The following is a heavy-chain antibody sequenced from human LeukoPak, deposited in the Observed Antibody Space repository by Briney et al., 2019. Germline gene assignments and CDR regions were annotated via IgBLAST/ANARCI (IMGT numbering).Heavy chain of an antibody. V-gene: IGHV3-74*01. CDR2: IKSDGKT. Sequence: GGSRSLSCEPSGLTFSRYWMHWVRLAPGKGRVWVSRIKSDGKTNYADSVKGRFTISRDNAKNTVSLQMDSLRAEDTGVYYCARAPSEVGGYYPEYFRHWGQDTLVTVSP. J-gene: IGHJ1*01. CDR1: GLTFSRYW. D-gene: IGHD3-22*01. CDR3: ARAPSEVGGYYPEYFRH.